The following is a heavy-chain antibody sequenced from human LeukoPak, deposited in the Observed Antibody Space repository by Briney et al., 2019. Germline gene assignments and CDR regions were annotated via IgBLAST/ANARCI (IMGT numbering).Heavy chain of an antibody. CDR2: INPNSGGT. D-gene: IGHD3-22*01. CDR3: ARAYDSSGYYSYYYYYYYMDV. CDR1: GYTCTGYY. V-gene: IGHV1-2*02. Sequence: ASVKVSCKASGYTCTGYYMHWVRQAPGQGLEWMGWINPNSGGTNYAQKFQGRVTMTTDTSTSTAYMELRSLRSDDTAGYYCARAYDSSGYYSYYYYYYYMDVWGKGTTVTISS. J-gene: IGHJ6*03.